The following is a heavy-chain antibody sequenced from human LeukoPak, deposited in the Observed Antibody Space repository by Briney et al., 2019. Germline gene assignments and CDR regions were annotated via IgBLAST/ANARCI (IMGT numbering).Heavy chain of an antibody. CDR1: GYTFTGYY. CDR2: INPNSGGT. D-gene: IGHD6-6*01. J-gene: IGHJ4*02. CDR3: ARGSAEARSPFDY. V-gene: IGHV1-2*02. Sequence: ASVKVSCKASGYTFTGYYMHWVRQAPGQVLEWMGWINPNSGGTNYAQKFQGRVTMTRDTSISTGYMELNRLRSDDTAVYYCARGSAEARSPFDYWGQGTLVTVSS.